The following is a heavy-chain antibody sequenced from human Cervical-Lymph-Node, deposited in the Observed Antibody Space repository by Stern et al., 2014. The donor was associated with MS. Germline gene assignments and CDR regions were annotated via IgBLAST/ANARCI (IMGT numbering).Heavy chain of an antibody. CDR3: AREVAGHRIGMMDV. J-gene: IGHJ6*02. Sequence: QVPLVQPGAEAKKPGASVQVSCKASGYTFTSYSMHWVRQAPGQGLEWMGIINPSGGTTSHAQKFQGRVTMTRDASTSTVYMELSSLRSEDTAVYYCAREVAGHRIGMMDVWGQGTTVTVSS. CDR2: INPSGGTT. CDR1: GYTFTSYS. V-gene: IGHV1-46*01. D-gene: IGHD6-19*01.